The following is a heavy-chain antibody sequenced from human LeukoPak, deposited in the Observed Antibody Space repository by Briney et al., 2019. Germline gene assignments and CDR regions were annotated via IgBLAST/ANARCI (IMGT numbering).Heavy chain of an antibody. CDR1: GGSFSGYY. Sequence: SETLSLTCAVYGGSFSGYYWSWIRQPPGKGLEWIGEINHSGSTNYNPSLKSRVTISVDTSKNQFSLKLSSVTAADTAVYYCARNWGKQYQLLYLRVGWFDPWGQGTLVTVSS. CDR2: INHSGST. V-gene: IGHV4-34*01. CDR3: ARNWGKQYQLLYLRVGWFDP. D-gene: IGHD2-2*02. J-gene: IGHJ5*02.